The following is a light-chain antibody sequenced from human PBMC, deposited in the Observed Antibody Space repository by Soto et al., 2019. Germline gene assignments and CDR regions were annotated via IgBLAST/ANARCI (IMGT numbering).Light chain of an antibody. CDR3: QQYGDSPVT. J-gene: IGKJ1*01. Sequence: EIVLTQSPGTLSLSPGXRATLSCRASQSVSSYLAWYQQKPGQAPRLLISDASDRATGVPDRFSGSGSGTDFTLTISRLEPEDFAVYYCQQYGDSPVTFGQGTKVDIK. CDR2: DAS. V-gene: IGKV3-20*01. CDR1: QSVSSY.